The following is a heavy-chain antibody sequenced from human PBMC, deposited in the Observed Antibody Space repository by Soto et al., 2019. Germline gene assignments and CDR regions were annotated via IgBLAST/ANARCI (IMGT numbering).Heavy chain of an antibody. V-gene: IGHV3-21*01. CDR3: ARGEASSDI. CDR1: GFTFSSYT. J-gene: IGHJ3*02. Sequence: PGGSLRLSCAASGFTFSSYTMSWVRQAPGKGLEWVSSISDSGSYIYYADSVKGRFTVSRDNAKNSLYLQMNSLRAEDTAILYCARGEASSDIWGQGTMVTVSS. CDR2: ISDSGSYI.